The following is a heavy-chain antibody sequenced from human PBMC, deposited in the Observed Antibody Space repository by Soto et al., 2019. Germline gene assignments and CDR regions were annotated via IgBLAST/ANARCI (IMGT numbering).Heavy chain of an antibody. CDR1: GFTFSSYW. J-gene: IGHJ6*02. V-gene: IGHV3-33*01. CDR2: IRYDGSNK. D-gene: IGHD3-10*01. Sequence: GFTFSSYWIHWVRQAPGNGLEWLAIIRYDGSNKYYGDSVKGRFTISRDNSKNTLYLEMNSLRAEDTAVYYCARDRTYYGSGSKGMDFWGQGTTVTVSS. CDR3: ARDRTYYGSGSKGMDF.